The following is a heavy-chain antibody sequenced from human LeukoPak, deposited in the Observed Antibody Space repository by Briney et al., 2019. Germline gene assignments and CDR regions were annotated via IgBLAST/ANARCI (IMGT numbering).Heavy chain of an antibody. D-gene: IGHD3-10*01. Sequence: SETLSLTCTVSGGSISSSSYYWGWIRQPPGKGLEWIGSIYYSGSTYYNPSLKSRVTISVDTSKNQFSLKLSSVTAADTAVYYCARAQYYYGSGSYYNGGYYYYYMDVWGKGTTVTISS. CDR3: ARAQYYYGSGSYYNGGYYYYYMDV. CDR1: GGSISSSSYY. CDR2: IYYSGST. J-gene: IGHJ6*03. V-gene: IGHV4-39*01.